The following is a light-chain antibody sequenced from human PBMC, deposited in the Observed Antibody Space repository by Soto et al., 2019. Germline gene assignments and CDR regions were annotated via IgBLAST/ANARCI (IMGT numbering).Light chain of an antibody. Sequence: QPVLTQPASVSGSPGQSITITCTGTSNDVGGYNYVSWYQQHPGKAPKLMIYDVSNRPSGVSNRFSGSKSGNTASLTISGLQAEDEADYHCSSYTGSSTIVFGGGNQLTVL. CDR1: SNDVGGYNY. J-gene: IGLJ2*01. CDR2: DVS. V-gene: IGLV2-14*01. CDR3: SSYTGSSTIV.